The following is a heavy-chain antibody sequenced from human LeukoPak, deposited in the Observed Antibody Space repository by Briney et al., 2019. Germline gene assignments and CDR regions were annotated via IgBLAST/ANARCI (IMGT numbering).Heavy chain of an antibody. V-gene: IGHV3-30*18. CDR1: GFTFSSYG. Sequence: GGSLRPSCAASGFTFSSYGMHWVRQAPGKGLEWVAVISYDGSNKYYADSVKGRFTISRDNSKNTLYLQMNSLRAEDTAVYYCAKDSGSYYCDYWGQGTLVTVSS. CDR2: ISYDGSNK. J-gene: IGHJ4*02. CDR3: AKDSGSYYCDY. D-gene: IGHD1-26*01.